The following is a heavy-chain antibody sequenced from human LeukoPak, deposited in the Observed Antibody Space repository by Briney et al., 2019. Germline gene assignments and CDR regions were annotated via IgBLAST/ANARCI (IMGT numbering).Heavy chain of an antibody. Sequence: KPSETLSLTCAVYGGSFSGSFSDSYWSWIRQPPGKGPEWIGEINHWGYTNSKPSLKSRVTISVDTSKNQFSLKLSSVTAADTAVYYCALSAAGTLDYWGQGTLVTVSS. CDR3: ALSAAGTLDY. CDR2: INHWGYT. D-gene: IGHD6-13*01. V-gene: IGHV4-34*01. J-gene: IGHJ4*02. CDR1: GGSFSGSFSDSY.